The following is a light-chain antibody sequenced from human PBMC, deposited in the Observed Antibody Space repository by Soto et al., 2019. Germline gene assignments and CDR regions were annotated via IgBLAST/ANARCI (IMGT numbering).Light chain of an antibody. CDR2: GVS. CDR3: QQYNDWPPYT. Sequence: EIVMTQSPATLSVSPGDRATLSCRASQSVSSNLAWYQQKPGQAPRLLIYGVSTRATGIPARFSGSGSGTDFTLTISSLQSEDFAVYYCQQYNDWPPYTFGQGTNLEIK. J-gene: IGKJ2*01. V-gene: IGKV3-15*01. CDR1: QSVSSN.